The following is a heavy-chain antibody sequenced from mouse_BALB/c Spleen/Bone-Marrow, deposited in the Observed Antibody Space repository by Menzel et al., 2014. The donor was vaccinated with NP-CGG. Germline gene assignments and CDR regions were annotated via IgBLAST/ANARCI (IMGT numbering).Heavy chain of an antibody. J-gene: IGHJ2*01. CDR2: IRNKANGYTT. CDR3: ARDGYDDY. CDR1: GFTFTDYY. V-gene: IGHV7-3*02. D-gene: IGHD2-2*01. Sequence: EVMLVESGGGLVQPGGSLRLSCATSGFTFTDYYMSWVRQPPGKALEWLGFIRNKANGYTTEYSASVKGRFTISRDNSQSILYLQMNTRRAEDSATYYCARDGYDDYWGQGTTLTVSS.